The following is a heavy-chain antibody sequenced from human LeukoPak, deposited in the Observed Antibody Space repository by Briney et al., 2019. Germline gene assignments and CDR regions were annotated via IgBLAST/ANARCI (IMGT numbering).Heavy chain of an antibody. V-gene: IGHV1-2*02. Sequence: VASVKVSCKASGYTFTGYYMHWVRQAPGQGLEWMGWINPNSGGTNYAQKFQGRVTMMRDTSISTAYMELSRLRSDDTAVYYCARSTYYYGSGRERAGDYWGQGTLVTVSS. CDR3: ARSTYYYGSGRERAGDY. CDR1: GYTFTGYY. D-gene: IGHD3-10*01. CDR2: INPNSGGT. J-gene: IGHJ4*02.